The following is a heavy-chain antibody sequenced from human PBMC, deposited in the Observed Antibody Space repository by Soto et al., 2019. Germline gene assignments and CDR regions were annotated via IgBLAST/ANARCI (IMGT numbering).Heavy chain of an antibody. V-gene: IGHV1-69*13. CDR1: GGTFSSYA. CDR2: IIPIFGTA. D-gene: IGHD2-2*02. CDR3: ARRSPLVPAAIAPYYYYGMDV. Sequence: GASVKVSCKASGGTFSSYAISWVRQAPGQGLEWMGGIIPIFGTANYAQKFQGRVTITADESTSTAYMELSSLRSEDTAVYYCARRSPLVPAAIAPYYYYGMDVWGQGTTVTVSS. J-gene: IGHJ6*02.